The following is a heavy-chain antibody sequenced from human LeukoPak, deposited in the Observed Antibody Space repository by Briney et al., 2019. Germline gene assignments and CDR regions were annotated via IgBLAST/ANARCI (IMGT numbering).Heavy chain of an antibody. D-gene: IGHD3-22*01. CDR1: GGSISSSSYY. Sequence: SETLSLTCTVSGGSISSSSYYWGWIRQPPGKGLEWIGSIYYSGSTYYNPSLKSRVTISVDTSKNQFSLKLSSVTAADTAVYYCARHYLGSSGYYPYYFDYWGQGTLVTVSS. CDR3: ARHYLGSSGYYPYYFDY. CDR2: IYYSGST. V-gene: IGHV4-39*01. J-gene: IGHJ4*02.